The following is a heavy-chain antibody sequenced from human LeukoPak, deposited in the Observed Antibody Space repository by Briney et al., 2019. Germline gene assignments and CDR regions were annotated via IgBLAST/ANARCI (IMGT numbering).Heavy chain of an antibody. D-gene: IGHD2-15*01. J-gene: IGHJ4*02. Sequence: GGSLRLSCEVSGFTFSNFAMSWVRQAPGKGLEWISAISDSAAKTYYADSVKGRFTTSRDNAKSTVFLQMNSLRAEDTALYYCAKEDHGAYSTAFDYWGQGTLVTVSS. CDR2: ISDSAAKT. CDR3: AKEDHGAYSTAFDY. V-gene: IGHV3-23*01. CDR1: GFTFSNFA.